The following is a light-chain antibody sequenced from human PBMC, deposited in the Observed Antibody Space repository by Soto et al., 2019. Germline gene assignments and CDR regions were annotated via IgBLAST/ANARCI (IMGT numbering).Light chain of an antibody. CDR1: QSVSSN. CDR2: GAS. J-gene: IGKJ1*01. CDR3: QQYAGSPPWT. V-gene: IGKV3-15*01. Sequence: EIVMTQSPVTLSVSPGERATLSCRASQSVSSNLAWYQQKPGQAPRLLIYGASTRASGIPARFSGSGSGTDFTLTISSLQSEDFAVYYCQQYAGSPPWTFGQGTKVEIK.